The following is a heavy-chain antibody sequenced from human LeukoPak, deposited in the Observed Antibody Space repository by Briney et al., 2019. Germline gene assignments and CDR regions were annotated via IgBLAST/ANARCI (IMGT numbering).Heavy chain of an antibody. CDR3: ARDRQQLVYATAFDI. J-gene: IGHJ3*02. Sequence: ASVKVSCKASGYTFTSYAMHWVRQAPGQRLEWMGWINAGNGNTKYSQKFQGRVTITRDTSASTAYMELSSLRSEDTAVYYCARDRQQLVYATAFDIWGQGTMVTVSS. D-gene: IGHD6-13*01. CDR1: GYTFTSYA. V-gene: IGHV1-3*01. CDR2: INAGNGNT.